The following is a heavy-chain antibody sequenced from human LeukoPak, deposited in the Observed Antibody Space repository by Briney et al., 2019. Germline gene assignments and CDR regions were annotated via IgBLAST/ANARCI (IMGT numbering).Heavy chain of an antibody. CDR1: GFTFSSYA. V-gene: IGHV3-23*01. J-gene: IGHJ4*02. CDR3: AKARGASGYDWDFDY. D-gene: IGHD5-12*01. CDR2: ISGSGGST. Sequence: GGSPRLSCAASGFTFSSYAMSWVRQAPGKGLEWVSAISGSGGSTYYADSVKGRFTISRDNSKNTLYLQMNSLRAEDTAVYYCAKARGASGYDWDFDYWGQGTLVTVSS.